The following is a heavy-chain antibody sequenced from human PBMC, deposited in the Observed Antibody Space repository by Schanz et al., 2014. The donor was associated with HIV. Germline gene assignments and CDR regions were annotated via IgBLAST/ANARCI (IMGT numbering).Heavy chain of an antibody. V-gene: IGHV3-30*03. CDR2: ISYDGRNK. CDR3: ARDALPSSVRGMISNWFDP. CDR1: GFTFNSYG. Sequence: QLLESGGGLVQPGGLLRLSCAASGFTFNSYGMHWVRQAPGKGLEWVSVISYDGRNKLYADSVQGRFTISRDDSKNTVSLQMDDLRDEDTALYYCARDALPSSVRGMISNWFDPWGQGTLVTVSS. D-gene: IGHD3-10*01. J-gene: IGHJ5*02.